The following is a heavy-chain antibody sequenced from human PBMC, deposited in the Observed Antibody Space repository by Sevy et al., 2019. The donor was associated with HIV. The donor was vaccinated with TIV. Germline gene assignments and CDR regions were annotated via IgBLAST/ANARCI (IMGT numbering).Heavy chain of an antibody. CDR2: IYYSGST. V-gene: IGHV4-59*01. D-gene: IGHD6-13*01. Sequence: TLSLTCTVSGGSISSYYWSWIRQPPGKGLEWIGYIYYSGSTNYNPSLKSRVTISVDTSKNQFSLKLSSVTAADTAVYYCARGVAAAANWFDPWGQGTLVTVSS. CDR3: ARGVAAAANWFDP. CDR1: GGSISSYY. J-gene: IGHJ5*02.